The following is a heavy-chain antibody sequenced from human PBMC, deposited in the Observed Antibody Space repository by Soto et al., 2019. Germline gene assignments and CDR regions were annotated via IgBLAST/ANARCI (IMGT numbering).Heavy chain of an antibody. CDR3: ASDYAVADTYYYGMDV. CDR1: GGTFSNYA. Sequence: VQSGAEVKKPGSSVKVSXXXXGGTFSNYAIXXXXXXXXXXXXXXGXIIPLSGTANYAQKFQGRVTITADDSTSTAYMELRSLRSEDTAIYYCASDYAVADTYYYGMDVWGQGTTVTVSS. CDR2: IIPLSGTA. J-gene: IGHJ6*02. D-gene: IGHD6-19*01. V-gene: IGHV1-69*01.